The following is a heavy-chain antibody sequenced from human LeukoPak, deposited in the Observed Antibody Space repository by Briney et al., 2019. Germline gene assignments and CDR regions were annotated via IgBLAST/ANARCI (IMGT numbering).Heavy chain of an antibody. CDR2: IYHSGST. CDR1: GYSISSGYY. V-gene: IGHV4-38-2*01. J-gene: IGHJ4*02. Sequence: PSETLSLTCAVSGYSISSGYYWGWIRQPPGKVLGWIGSIYHSGSTYYNPSLKSRVTISVDTSKNQFSLKLSSVTAADTAVYYCARRYDFWSGYYLGWGQGTLVTVSS. D-gene: IGHD3-3*01. CDR3: ARRYDFWSGYYLG.